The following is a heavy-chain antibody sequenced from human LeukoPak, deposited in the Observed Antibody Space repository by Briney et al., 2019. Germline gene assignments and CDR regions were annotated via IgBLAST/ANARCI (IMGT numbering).Heavy chain of an antibody. CDR3: GRQVAPGQWLVNL. D-gene: IGHD6-19*01. CDR2: ITGSSTYI. J-gene: IGHJ5*02. V-gene: IGHV3-21*01. CDR1: GFTFSSYT. Sequence: GGSLRLSCAASGFTFSSYTMNWVRQAPGKGLEWVSSITGSSTYIFYADSVKGRFTVSRDNAKNSLYLQMNSLRAEDTAVYYCGRQVAPGQWLVNLWGQGTLVTVSS.